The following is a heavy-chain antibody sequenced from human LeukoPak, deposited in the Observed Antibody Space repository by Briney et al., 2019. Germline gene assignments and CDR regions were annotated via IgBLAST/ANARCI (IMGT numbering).Heavy chain of an antibody. CDR3: ARAGYSYGTGYYFDY. Sequence: PSETLSLTCAVSGGSISSYYWSWIRLPPGKGLEWIGYIYYTGATYYNPSLKRRVTISLDTSKNQFSLKLSSVTAADAAVYYCARAGYSYGTGYYFDYWGQGALVTVSS. D-gene: IGHD5-18*01. J-gene: IGHJ4*02. CDR1: GGSISSYY. CDR2: IYYTGAT. V-gene: IGHV4-59*01.